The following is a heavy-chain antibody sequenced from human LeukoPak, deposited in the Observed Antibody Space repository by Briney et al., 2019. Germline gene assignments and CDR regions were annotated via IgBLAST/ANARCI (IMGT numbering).Heavy chain of an antibody. CDR1: GYTFTSYY. Sequence: ASVKVSCKASGYTFTSYYMHWVRQAPGQGLEWMGIINPSGGSTSYAQKFQGRVTMTRDTSTSTVYMELSSLRSEDTAVYYCARANEIITMTVVDVFDYWGQGTLVTVSS. J-gene: IGHJ4*02. CDR3: ARANEIITMTVVDVFDY. D-gene: IGHD3-22*01. CDR2: INPSGGST. V-gene: IGHV1-46*01.